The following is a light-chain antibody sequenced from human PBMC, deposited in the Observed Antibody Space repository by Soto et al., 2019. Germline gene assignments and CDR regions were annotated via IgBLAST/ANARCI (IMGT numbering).Light chain of an antibody. CDR3: NSYTSSSTYL. J-gene: IGLJ1*01. CDR1: SSHVADYNY. Sequence: QSALTQPASVSGSPGQSITISCAGTSSHVADYNYVSWYQQHPGKAPKLMIYEVTNRPSGVSNRFSGSKSGNTASLTISGLQADDEADYYCNSYTSSSTYLFGTGTKVTV. V-gene: IGLV2-14*01. CDR2: EVT.